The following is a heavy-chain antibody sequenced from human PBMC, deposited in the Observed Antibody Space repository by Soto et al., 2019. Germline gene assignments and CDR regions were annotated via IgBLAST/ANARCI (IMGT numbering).Heavy chain of an antibody. Sequence: LKISCKGSGYSFTSYWISWVRQMPGKGLEWMGRIDPSDSYTNYSPSFQGHVTISADKSISTAYLQWSSLKASDTAMYYCARMGGHYYGSGSYYNTNWFDPWGQGTLVTVSS. CDR1: GYSFTSYW. V-gene: IGHV5-10-1*01. CDR3: ARMGGHYYGSGSYYNTNWFDP. CDR2: IDPSDSYT. D-gene: IGHD3-10*01. J-gene: IGHJ5*02.